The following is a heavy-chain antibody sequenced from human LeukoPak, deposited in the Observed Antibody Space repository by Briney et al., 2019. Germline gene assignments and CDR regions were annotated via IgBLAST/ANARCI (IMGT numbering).Heavy chain of an antibody. V-gene: IGHV3-48*03. J-gene: IGHJ4*02. CDR2: TSSSGTTI. CDR3: ARVRGSSRQFFDY. CDR1: GFTFSSYE. Sequence: GGSLRLSCAASGFTFSSYEMNWVRQAPGKGLEWVSYTSSSGTTIYYADSVKGRFTISRDNAKNSLYLQMNSLRAEDTAVYYCARVRGSSRQFFDYWGQGTLVTVSS. D-gene: IGHD1-26*01.